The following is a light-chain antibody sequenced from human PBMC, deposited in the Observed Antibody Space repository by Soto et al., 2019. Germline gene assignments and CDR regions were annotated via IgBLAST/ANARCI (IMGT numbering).Light chain of an antibody. V-gene: IGKV1-5*03. J-gene: IGKJ2*01. Sequence: DIQMKQPPSPPSAFVGERVTMSCRASQRTSGWVAWYQQKTGKAPKLLIYKASSLESGVPSRFSGSGSETEFTLTISSLQPDDSATYYCKQYNSLYNCGKGTK. CDR2: KAS. CDR1: QRTSGW. CDR3: KQYNSLYN.